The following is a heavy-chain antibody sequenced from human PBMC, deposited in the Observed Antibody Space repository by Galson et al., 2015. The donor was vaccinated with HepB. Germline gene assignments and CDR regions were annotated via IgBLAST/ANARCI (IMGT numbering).Heavy chain of an antibody. J-gene: IGHJ4*02. D-gene: IGHD3-10*01. CDR1: DFTVSDASFSDAW. Sequence: SLRLSCAASDFTVSDASFSDAWMSWVRQVPGKGLEWVGRIKSRSDGGTSDYAAPVKGRFTISRDDSNNTVYLQMNSLKTEDTAIYYCTTEFAYGTFDYWGQGALVTVAS. V-gene: IGHV3-15*07. CDR2: IKSRSDGGTS. CDR3: TTEFAYGTFDY.